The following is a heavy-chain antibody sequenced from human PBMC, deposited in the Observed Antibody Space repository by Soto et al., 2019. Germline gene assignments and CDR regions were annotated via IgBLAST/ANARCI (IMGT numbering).Heavy chain of an antibody. J-gene: IGHJ4*02. CDR3: ARVLLWFGELLPAFDY. D-gene: IGHD3-10*01. CDR1: GFTFSSYS. Sequence: GGSLRLSCAASGFTFSSYSMNWVRQAPGKGLEWVSSISSSSSYIYYADSVKGRFTISRDNAKNSLYLQMNSLRAEDTAVYYCARVLLWFGELLPAFDYWGQGTLVTVSS. V-gene: IGHV3-21*01. CDR2: ISSSSSYI.